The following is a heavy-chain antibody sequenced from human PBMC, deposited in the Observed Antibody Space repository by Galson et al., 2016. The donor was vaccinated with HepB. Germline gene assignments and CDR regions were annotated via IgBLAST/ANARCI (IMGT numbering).Heavy chain of an antibody. D-gene: IGHD3-22*01. Sequence: SLRLSCAAPGFPFSSYAMHWVRQAPGKGLEWVAVISYDGSNKYYADSVKGRFTISRDNSKNTVYLQMNSLRAEDTALYYCARDGDYYDSSGRDAFDIWGQGTMVTVSP. CDR3: ARDGDYYDSSGRDAFDI. V-gene: IGHV3-30*04. CDR2: ISYDGSNK. CDR1: GFPFSSYA. J-gene: IGHJ3*02.